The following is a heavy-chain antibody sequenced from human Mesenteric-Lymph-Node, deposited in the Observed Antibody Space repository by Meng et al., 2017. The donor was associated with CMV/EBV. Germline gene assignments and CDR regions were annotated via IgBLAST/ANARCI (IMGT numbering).Heavy chain of an antibody. CDR3: AKQAEAFDI. J-gene: IGHJ3*02. Sequence: SLKISCAGSGFTFSTYSMNWVRQAPGKGLEWVSGISWNSGSIGYADSVKGRFTISRDNAKNSLYLQMNSLRVEDMALYYCAKQAEAFDIWGQGTMVTVSS. CDR1: GFTFSTYS. CDR2: ISWNSGSI. V-gene: IGHV3-9*03.